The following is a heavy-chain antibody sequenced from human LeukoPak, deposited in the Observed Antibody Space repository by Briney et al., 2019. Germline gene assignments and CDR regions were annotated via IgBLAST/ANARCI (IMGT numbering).Heavy chain of an antibody. Sequence: ASEKVSCKASGYTFTSYGIRWVRQAPGQGLEWMGWISAYNGNTNYAQKLQGRVTMTTDTSTSTAYMELRSLRSDDTAVYYCARDSLYQLLYRNYYYGMDVWGQGTTVTVSS. CDR1: GYTFTSYG. CDR3: ARDSLYQLLYRNYYYGMDV. V-gene: IGHV1-18*01. J-gene: IGHJ6*02. CDR2: ISAYNGNT. D-gene: IGHD2-2*02.